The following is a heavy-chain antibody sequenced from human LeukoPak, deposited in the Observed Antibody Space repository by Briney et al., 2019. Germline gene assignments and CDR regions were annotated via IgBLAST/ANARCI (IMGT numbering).Heavy chain of an antibody. CDR3: ARKGLWFGELDY. Sequence: SLKVSCKASGYTFTSYYMHLVRQAPAQGLEWMGIINPSGGSTSYAQKFQGRVTMTRDTSTSTVYMELSSLRSEDTAVYYCARKGLWFGELDYWGQGTLVTVSS. V-gene: IGHV1-46*01. CDR2: INPSGGST. J-gene: IGHJ4*02. D-gene: IGHD3-10*01. CDR1: GYTFTSYY.